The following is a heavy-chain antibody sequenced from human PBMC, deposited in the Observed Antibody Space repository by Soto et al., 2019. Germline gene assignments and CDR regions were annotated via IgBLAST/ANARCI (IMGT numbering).Heavy chain of an antibody. CDR3: ARARRGYSYGRIDY. J-gene: IGHJ4*02. CDR1: GGTFSSYT. Sequence: QVQLVQSGAEVKKPGPSVKVSCKASGGTFSSYTISWVRQAPGQGLEWMGRIIPILGIANYAQKFQGRVTITADKSTSTAYMELSSLRSEDTAVYYCARARRGYSYGRIDYWGQGTLVTVSS. CDR2: IIPILGIA. V-gene: IGHV1-69*02. D-gene: IGHD5-18*01.